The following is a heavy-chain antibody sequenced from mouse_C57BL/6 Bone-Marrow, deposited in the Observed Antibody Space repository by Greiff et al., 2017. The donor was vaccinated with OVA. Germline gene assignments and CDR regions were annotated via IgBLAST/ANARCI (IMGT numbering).Heavy chain of an antibody. CDR2: INPYNGGT. D-gene: IGHD1-1*01. CDR3: ARPYYYGSSSYYFDY. CDR1: GYTFTDYY. J-gene: IGHJ2*01. Sequence: VQLQQSGPVLVKPGASVKMSCKASGYTFTDYYMNWVKQSHGKSLEWIGVINPYNGGTSYNQKFKGKATLTVDKSSSTAYMELNSLTSEDSAVYYCARPYYYGSSSYYFDYWGQGTTLTVSS. V-gene: IGHV1-19*01.